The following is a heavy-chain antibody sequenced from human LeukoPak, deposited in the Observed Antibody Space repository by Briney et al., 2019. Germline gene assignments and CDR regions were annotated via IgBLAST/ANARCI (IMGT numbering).Heavy chain of an antibody. CDR2: IYYSGST. J-gene: IGHJ4*02. Sequence: SETLSLICTVSGGSISSYYWSWIRQPPGKGLEWIGYIYYSGSTNYNPSLKSRVTISVDTSKNQFSLKLSSVTAADTAVYYCARTVVVAATTNRGFDYWGQGTLVTVSS. CDR3: ARTVVVAATTNRGFDY. CDR1: GGSISSYY. V-gene: IGHV4-59*01. D-gene: IGHD2-15*01.